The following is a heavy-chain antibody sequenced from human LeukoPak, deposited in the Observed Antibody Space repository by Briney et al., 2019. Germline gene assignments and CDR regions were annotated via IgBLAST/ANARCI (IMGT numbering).Heavy chain of an antibody. V-gene: IGHV3-23*01. Sequence: GGSLRLSCAASGFTFSSYAMSWVRQAPGKGLEWVSAISGSGGSTYYADSVKGRFTISRDNSKNTLYLQMNSLRAEDTAVYYCAKDLSSGWLDYYYYGMDVWGQGTTVIVSS. CDR1: GFTFSSYA. J-gene: IGHJ6*02. D-gene: IGHD6-19*01. CDR3: AKDLSSGWLDYYYYGMDV. CDR2: ISGSGGST.